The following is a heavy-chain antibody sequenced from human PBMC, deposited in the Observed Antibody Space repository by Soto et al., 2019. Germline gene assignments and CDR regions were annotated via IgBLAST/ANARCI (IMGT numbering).Heavy chain of an antibody. Sequence: ELQLVESGGGLVQPGGSLRLSCVVSGFSFSNYWMSWVGQAPGKGLEWVANIKQDGSETYYVDSVKGRFTISRDNAENSLYLQMTSLRGDDTAVYYCARGWATTAGTGDNWGQGTLVIVSS. V-gene: IGHV3-7*01. CDR2: IKQDGSET. CDR3: ARGWATTAGTGDN. J-gene: IGHJ4*02. CDR1: GFSFSNYW. D-gene: IGHD6-19*01.